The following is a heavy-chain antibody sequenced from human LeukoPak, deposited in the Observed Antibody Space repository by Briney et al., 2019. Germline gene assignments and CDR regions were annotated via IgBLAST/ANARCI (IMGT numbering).Heavy chain of an antibody. CDR1: RSSFTKAC. Sequence: PGGSLRLSCADSRSSFTKACMTWVSQAPGKGLEWVGRIKSKLDGETTDYAGPVKGRFTISRDDSKSTVYLQMNSLKPEDTGVYYCTTDEYCIGGSCYSYGWFDLWGQGTWVTVSS. CDR3: TTDEYCIGGSCYSYGWFDL. V-gene: IGHV3-15*01. CDR2: IKSKLDGETT. D-gene: IGHD2-15*01. J-gene: IGHJ5*02.